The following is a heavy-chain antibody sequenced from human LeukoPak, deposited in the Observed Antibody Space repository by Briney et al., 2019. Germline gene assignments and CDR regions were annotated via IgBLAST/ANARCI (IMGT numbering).Heavy chain of an antibody. CDR1: GFTFSSYS. CDR2: ISSSSSTI. V-gene: IGHV3-48*04. D-gene: IGHD1-1*01. CDR3: ASQYTAGAY. J-gene: IGHJ4*02. Sequence: GGSLRLSCAASGFTFSSYSMNWVRQAPGKGLEWVSYISSSSSTIYYADSVKGRFTISRDNAKNSLYLQMNSLRAEDTAVYYCASQYTAGAYWGQGTLVTVSS.